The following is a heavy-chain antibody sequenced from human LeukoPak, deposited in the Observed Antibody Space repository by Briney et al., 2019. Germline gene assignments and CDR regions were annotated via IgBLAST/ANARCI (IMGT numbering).Heavy chain of an antibody. CDR3: ARRGCTSCSLGY. V-gene: IGHV3-48*01. J-gene: IGHJ4*02. Sequence: PGGSLRLSCEASGFVFSDYSMNWVRQAPGKGLEWVSYVSNSGSSTYYADSVKGRFTISRDNDKTSVYLQMNSLRAEDTAVYYCARRGCTSCSLGYWGQGTLVTVSS. D-gene: IGHD2-2*01. CDR1: GFVFSDYS. CDR2: VSNSGSST.